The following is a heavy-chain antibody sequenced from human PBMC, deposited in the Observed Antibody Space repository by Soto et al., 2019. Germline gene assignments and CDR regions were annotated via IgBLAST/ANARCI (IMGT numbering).Heavy chain of an antibody. CDR2: ISSDGGDK. CDR1: GFTFRNYA. J-gene: IGHJ4*02. Sequence: QVQLVESGGGVVQPGRSLRLSCVASGFTFRNYAMHWVRQAPGKGLEWVTVISSDGGDKYHADSVKGRFTISRDNSKNTLYLQMNSLRPEDTAVYYCARDHVLGAAGYYFDYWGQGTLVTVSS. CDR3: ARDHVLGAAGYYFDY. V-gene: IGHV3-30-3*01. D-gene: IGHD6-13*01.